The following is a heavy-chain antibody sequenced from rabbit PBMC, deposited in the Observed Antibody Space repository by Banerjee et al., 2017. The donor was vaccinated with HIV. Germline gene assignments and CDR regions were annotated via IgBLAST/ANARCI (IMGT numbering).Heavy chain of an antibody. CDR2: INTGGSA. CDR3: ARGYNYDDSGNWDGFDP. V-gene: IGHV1S45*01. D-gene: IGHD2-1*01. J-gene: IGHJ2*01. Sequence: QEQLKETGGGLVQPEGSLTLTCKASGFDISSYNMQWVRQSPGKGLESIGFINTGGSAYYASWAKGRFTISKTSSTTVTLQMTSLTAADTATYFCARGYNYDDSGNWDGFDPWGPGTLVTVS. CDR1: GFDISSYNM.